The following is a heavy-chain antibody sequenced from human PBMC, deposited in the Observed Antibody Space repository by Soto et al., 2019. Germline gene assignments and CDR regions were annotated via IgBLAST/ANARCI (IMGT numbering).Heavy chain of an antibody. CDR1: GFTFDDYA. CDR2: ISWNSGSI. D-gene: IGHD6-19*01. V-gene: IGHV3-9*01. CDR3: AKSSSGLYYYYGMDV. Sequence: PGGSLRLSCAASGFTFDDYAMHWVRQAPGKGLEWVSGISWNSGSIGYADSVKGRFTISRDNAKNSLYLQMNSLRAEGTALYYCAKSSSGLYYYYGMDVWGQGTTVTVSS. J-gene: IGHJ6*02.